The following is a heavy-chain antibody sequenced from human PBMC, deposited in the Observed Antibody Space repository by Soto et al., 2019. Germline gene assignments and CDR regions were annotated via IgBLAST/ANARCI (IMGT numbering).Heavy chain of an antibody. CDR2: FYYSGST. J-gene: IGHJ5*02. CDR1: GGSISSSSYY. CDR3: ARGEDYYHTSGYYMNWFDP. Sequence: SETLSLTCTASGGSISSSSYYWGWIRQSPGKGLEWIGSFYYSGSTYYNPSLKSRVTISVDTSKNQFSLKLTSVTAADTAVYYCARGEDYYHTSGYYMNWFDPWGQGTLVTVSS. D-gene: IGHD3-22*01. V-gene: IGHV4-39*01.